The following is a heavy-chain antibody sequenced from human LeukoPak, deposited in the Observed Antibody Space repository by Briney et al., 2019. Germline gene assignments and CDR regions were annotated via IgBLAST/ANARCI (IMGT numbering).Heavy chain of an antibody. CDR3: ARIVVVPAADNWFDP. D-gene: IGHD2-2*01. Sequence: SETLSLTCTVSGYSISSGYYWGWIRQPPGKGLEWIGSIYHSGSTYYNPSLKSRVTISVDTSKNLFSLKLSSVTAADTAVYYCARIVVVPAADNWFDPWGQGTLVTVSS. V-gene: IGHV4-38-2*02. CDR2: IYHSGST. J-gene: IGHJ5*02. CDR1: GYSISSGYY.